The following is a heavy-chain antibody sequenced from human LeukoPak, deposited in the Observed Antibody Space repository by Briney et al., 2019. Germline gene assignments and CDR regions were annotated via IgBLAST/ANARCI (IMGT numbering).Heavy chain of an antibody. J-gene: IGHJ4*02. CDR3: ARDRAPYCSGGSCYRPDFDY. V-gene: IGHV3-11*01. D-gene: IGHD2-15*01. Sequence: GGSLRLSYAASGFTFSDYYMSWIRQAPGKGLEWVSYISSSGSTIYYADSVKGRFTISRDNAKNSLYLQMNSLRAEDTAVYYCARDRAPYCSGGSCYRPDFDYWGQGTLVTVSS. CDR2: ISSSGSTI. CDR1: GFTFSDYY.